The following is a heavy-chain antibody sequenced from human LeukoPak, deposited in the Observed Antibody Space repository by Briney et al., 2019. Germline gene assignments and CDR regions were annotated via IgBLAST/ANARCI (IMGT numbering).Heavy chain of an antibody. Sequence: SVKVSCKASGGTFSSYAISWVRQAPGQGLEWMGGIIPIFGTANYAQKFQGRVTITADESTSTAYMELSSLRSEDTAVCYCARDMELRYCSSTSCYYYYYGMDVWGQGTTVTVSS. V-gene: IGHV1-69*13. CDR2: IIPIFGTA. J-gene: IGHJ6*02. CDR1: GGTFSSYA. D-gene: IGHD2-2*01. CDR3: ARDMELRYCSSTSCYYYYYGMDV.